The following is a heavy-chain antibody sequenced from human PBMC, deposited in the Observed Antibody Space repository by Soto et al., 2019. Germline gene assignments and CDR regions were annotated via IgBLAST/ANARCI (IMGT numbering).Heavy chain of an antibody. Sequence: QVQVVESGGGLVKPGGSLRLSCAASGFTFSDYYMSWIRQAPGKGLEWLSYISSNSGHTNYADSVKGRSTMSRDNAKNSLYLQMNSLGSEDTTVYYCAGDRGSNYGWHDATFHIWGQRTMVTVSS. V-gene: IGHV3-11*05. D-gene: IGHD1-26*01. CDR3: AGDRGSNYGWHDATFHI. CDR2: ISSNSGHT. CDR1: GFTFSDYY. J-gene: IGHJ3*02.